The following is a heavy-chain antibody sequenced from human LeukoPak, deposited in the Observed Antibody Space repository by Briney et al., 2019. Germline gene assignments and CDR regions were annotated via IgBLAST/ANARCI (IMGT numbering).Heavy chain of an antibody. CDR2: FYHGGGT. J-gene: IGHJ6*02. V-gene: IGHV4-30-2*01. CDR1: GGSISIGGYS. Sequence: PSETLSLTCAVSGGSISIGGYSWSWIRQPPGKGLEWIGWFYHGGGTYYNPSLKSRVTISVDKSKNQFSLELKSLTAADTAVYYCVSRSLLYGSDVWGQGTTVTVSS. CDR3: VSRSLLYGSDV.